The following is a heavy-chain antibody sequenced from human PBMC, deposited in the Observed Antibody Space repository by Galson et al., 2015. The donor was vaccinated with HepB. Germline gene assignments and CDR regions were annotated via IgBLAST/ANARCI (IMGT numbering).Heavy chain of an antibody. Sequence: SLRLSCAASGFTFTRHWISWVRQAPGKGLEWVANINEDGSEENYMDSVKGRFTISRDNAKNSLYLQMNSLRADDTAVYYCARVGWLQPLFDYWGQGTLVTVSS. V-gene: IGHV3-7*03. D-gene: IGHD5-24*01. CDR2: INEDGSEE. J-gene: IGHJ4*02. CDR1: GFTFTRHW. CDR3: ARVGWLQPLFDY.